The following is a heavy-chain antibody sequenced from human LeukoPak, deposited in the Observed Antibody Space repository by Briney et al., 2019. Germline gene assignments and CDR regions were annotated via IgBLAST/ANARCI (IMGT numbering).Heavy chain of an antibody. J-gene: IGHJ5*02. CDR2: IIPIYGTT. D-gene: IGHD5-24*01. Sequence: SVKVSCKISGGTFGNYPIIWVRLAPGRGLECLGGIIPIYGTTNYAQMLHGRLTLTAHESTATAYMELSSLTSDDTAMYFCATHTGGYNYWWFDIWGQGTLVTVSS. CDR1: GGTFGNYP. V-gene: IGHV1-69*01. CDR3: ATHTGGYNYWWFDI.